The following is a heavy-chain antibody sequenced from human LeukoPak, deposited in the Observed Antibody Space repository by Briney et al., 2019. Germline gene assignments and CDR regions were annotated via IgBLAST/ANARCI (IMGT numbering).Heavy chain of an antibody. CDR2: INHSGST. Sequence: PSETLSLTCAVYGGSFSGYYWSWIRQPPGKGLEWIGEINHSGSTNYNPSLKSRVTISVDTSKNQFSLKLSSVTAADTAVYYCARGGRRPMGNEYWGQGTLVTVSS. CDR1: GGSFSGYY. J-gene: IGHJ4*02. V-gene: IGHV4-34*01. D-gene: IGHD4-23*01. CDR3: ARGGRRPMGNEY.